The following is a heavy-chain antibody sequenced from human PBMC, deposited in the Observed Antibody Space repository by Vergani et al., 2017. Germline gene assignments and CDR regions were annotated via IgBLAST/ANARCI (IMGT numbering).Heavy chain of an antibody. Sequence: QVQLQESGPGLVKPSETLSLTCAVSGHSISSGYYWGWIRQPPGKGLEWIGSIYHSGSTYYNPSLKSRVTISVDTSKNQFSLKLSSVTAADTAVYYCARTTYGSGSYYGVAWGQGTLVTVSS. V-gene: IGHV4-38-2*01. J-gene: IGHJ5*02. CDR3: ARTTYGSGSYYGVA. CDR1: GHSISSGYY. D-gene: IGHD3-10*01. CDR2: IYHSGST.